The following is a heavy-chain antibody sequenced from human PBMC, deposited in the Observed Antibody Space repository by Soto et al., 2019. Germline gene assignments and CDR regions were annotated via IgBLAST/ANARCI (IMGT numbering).Heavy chain of an antibody. Sequence: ASVKVSCKASGYTFTSYDIYWVRQATGQGLEWMGWMNPNTGNSGYAQKFQGRVTMTSDTSISTAHTELSSLRSEDTAVYYCARGGYFDSSNYLAYWGLGTLVTVSS. CDR2: MNPNTGNS. CDR3: ARGGYFDSSNYLAY. CDR1: GYTFTSYD. V-gene: IGHV1-8*01. D-gene: IGHD3-22*01. J-gene: IGHJ4*02.